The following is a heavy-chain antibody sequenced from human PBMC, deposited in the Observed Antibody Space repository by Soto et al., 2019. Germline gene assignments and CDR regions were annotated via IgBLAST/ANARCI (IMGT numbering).Heavy chain of an antibody. CDR2: IKVGNGRT. V-gene: IGHV1-3*01. CDR3: ARDFEKRIFGFGEPAY. J-gene: IGHJ4*02. CDR1: GYSFISHG. D-gene: IGHD3-10*01. Sequence: ASVKVSCKAFGYSFISHGLHWLRQAPGQSLEWMGRIKVGNGRTDFSQRFQGRVAITTDASASTVYMELSSLRSEDTAVYYCARDFEKRIFGFGEPAYWGQGSLVTGSS.